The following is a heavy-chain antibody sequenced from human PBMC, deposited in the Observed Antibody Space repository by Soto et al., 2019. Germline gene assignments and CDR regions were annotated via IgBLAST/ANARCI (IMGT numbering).Heavy chain of an antibody. V-gene: IGHV1-46*01. CDR3: ARTVKTVGARERISH. Sequence: ASVNVSCKASGYTFTSYYMHWVRQAPGQGLEWMGIINPSGGSTSYAQKFQVRVTMTTDTSTRTVYMELSSLRSEDTAVYSCARTVKTVGARERISHCDQRPLVTGS. D-gene: IGHD1-26*01. CDR2: INPSGGST. CDR1: GYTFTSYY. J-gene: IGHJ4*02.